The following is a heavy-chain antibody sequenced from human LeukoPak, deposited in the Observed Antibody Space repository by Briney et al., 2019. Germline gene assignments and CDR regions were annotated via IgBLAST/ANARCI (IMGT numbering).Heavy chain of an antibody. D-gene: IGHD3-22*01. Sequence: SETLSLTCTVSGGSISNGDYYWSWIRQPPGKGLEWIGNIYYGGSNYYNPSLKSRVTISVDTSNNQFPQKQSQMTAADTAVYYCARQEYYYVISGYATLVDCLGEGTLVTVCS. CDR3: ARQEYYYVISGYATLVDC. J-gene: IGHJ4*02. CDR2: IYYGGSN. V-gene: IGHV4-30-4*01. CDR1: GGSISNGDYY.